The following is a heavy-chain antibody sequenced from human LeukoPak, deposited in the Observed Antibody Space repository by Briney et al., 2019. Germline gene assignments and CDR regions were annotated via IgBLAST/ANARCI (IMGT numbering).Heavy chain of an antibody. Sequence: GGSLRLSCVASGFTFSRYTMTWVRQAPGKGLEWVSFISSSSSQIYYADSLKGRFTISRDNAKNSLHLQMNSLRVEDTAVYYCARDTQVQSPLAFEHWGQGTLVTVSS. CDR3: ARDTQVQSPLAFEH. J-gene: IGHJ4*02. CDR1: GFTFSRYT. D-gene: IGHD6-13*01. V-gene: IGHV3-21*01. CDR2: ISSSSSQI.